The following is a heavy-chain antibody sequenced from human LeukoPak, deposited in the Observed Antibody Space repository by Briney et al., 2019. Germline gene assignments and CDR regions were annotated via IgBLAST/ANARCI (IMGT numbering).Heavy chain of an antibody. CDR3: AKMDSSSYYGTSFDY. D-gene: IGHD3-22*01. V-gene: IGHV3-30*18. CDR2: ISYDGSKK. Sequence: PGRSLRLSCAASGFTFSSYGMHWVRQAPGKGLEWVAVISYDGSKKYYPDSVKGRFTISRDNSKNTLYLQMNSLRAEDTAVYYCAKMDSSSYYGTSFDYWGQGTLVTVSS. J-gene: IGHJ4*02. CDR1: GFTFSSYG.